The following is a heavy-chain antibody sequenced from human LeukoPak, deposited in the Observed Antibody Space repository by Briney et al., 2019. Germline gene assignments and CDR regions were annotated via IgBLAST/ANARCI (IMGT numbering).Heavy chain of an antibody. D-gene: IGHD7-27*01. CDR1: GFTFSSYA. V-gene: IGHV3-23*01. J-gene: IGHJ4*02. CDR2: IGTSGGDI. Sequence: GGSLRLSCAASGFTFSSYAMSWVRQAPGKGLEWVSIIGTSGGDIHYADSVKGRFSISRDNSKNTLSLQMNSLRVDDTAVYYCARDPNWGSGYWGQGTLVTVSS. CDR3: ARDPNWGSGY.